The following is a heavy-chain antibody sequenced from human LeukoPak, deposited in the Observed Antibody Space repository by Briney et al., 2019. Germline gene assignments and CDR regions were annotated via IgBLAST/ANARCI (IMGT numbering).Heavy chain of an antibody. CDR3: ARNRDDFWSAYLFDY. CDR1: GGSFSGYY. Sequence: SETLSLTCAVYGGSFSGYYWSWIRQPPGKGLEWIGEINHSGSTNYNPSLKSRVTISVDTSKNQFSLKLSSVTAADTAVYYCARNRDDFWSAYLFDYWGQGALVTVSS. V-gene: IGHV4-34*01. D-gene: IGHD3-3*01. J-gene: IGHJ4*02. CDR2: INHSGST.